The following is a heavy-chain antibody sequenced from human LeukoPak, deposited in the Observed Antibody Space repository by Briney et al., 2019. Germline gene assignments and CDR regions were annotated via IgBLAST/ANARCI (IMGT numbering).Heavy chain of an antibody. D-gene: IGHD6-6*01. V-gene: IGHV3-74*01. CDR1: GFTFSSYW. CDR2: INSDGTST. CDR3: VRGGGADRPYGLDV. Sequence: GGSLRLSCAAFGFTFSSYWIHGVRQAPGKGPVWVSRINSDGTSTTYTDPVKGRFTISRDSAKNTVYLQMNSLRAEDTAVYYCVRGGGADRPYGLDVWGQGTTVTVSS. J-gene: IGHJ6*02.